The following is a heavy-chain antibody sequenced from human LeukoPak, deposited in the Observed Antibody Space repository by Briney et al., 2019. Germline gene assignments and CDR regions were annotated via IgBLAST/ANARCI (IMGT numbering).Heavy chain of an antibody. CDR3: ARSGRRVYETIFDY. CDR1: GGSFSGYY. J-gene: IGHJ4*02. CDR2: INHSGST. D-gene: IGHD6-13*01. V-gene: IGHV4-34*01. Sequence: PSETLSLTCAVYGGSFSGYYWSWIRQPPGKGLEWIGEINHSGSTNYNPSLKSRVPISVDTSKNQFSLKLSSVTAADTAVYYCARSGRRVYETIFDYWGQGTLVTVSS.